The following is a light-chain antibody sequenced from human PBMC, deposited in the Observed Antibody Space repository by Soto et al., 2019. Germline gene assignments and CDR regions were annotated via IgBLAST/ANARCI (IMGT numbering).Light chain of an antibody. CDR1: SSNIGSNT. J-gene: IGLJ1*01. CDR2: SNN. CDR3: QSYDSSLSAFYV. Sequence: QSVLTQPPSASGTPGQRVTISCSGSSSNIGSNTVNWYQQLPGTAPKLLIYSNNQRPSGVPDRFSGSKSGTSASLAISGLQSVDEADYYCQSYDSSLSAFYVFGTGTKVTVL. V-gene: IGLV1-44*01.